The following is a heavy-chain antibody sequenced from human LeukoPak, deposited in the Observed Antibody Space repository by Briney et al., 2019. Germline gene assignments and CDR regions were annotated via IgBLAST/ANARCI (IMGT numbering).Heavy chain of an antibody. J-gene: IGHJ4*02. V-gene: IGHV3-43*02. CDR1: GFTFDDYA. D-gene: IGHD1-7*01. CDR3: AKDRSGTTYLPVDY. CDR2: ISGDGGGT. Sequence: GGSLRLSCAASGFTFDDYAMHWVRQAPGKGLEWVSLISGDGGGTYYADSVKGRFTISRDNSKNSLYLQMNSLRTEDTALYYCAKDRSGTTYLPVDYWGQGTLVTVSS.